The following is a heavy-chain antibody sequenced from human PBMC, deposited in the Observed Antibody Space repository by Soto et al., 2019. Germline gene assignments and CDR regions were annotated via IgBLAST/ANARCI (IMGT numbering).Heavy chain of an antibody. CDR3: VRTPTSPRRFDS. V-gene: IGHV4-61*01. CDR1: GGSVSSGRYY. D-gene: IGHD2-15*01. J-gene: IGHJ5*01. Sequence: PSETLSLTCTVSGGSVSSGRYYWSWIRQPPGKGLEWIGYIYYSGLTNYGPSLKSRVAISIDTSKNQFSLILSSVTAADTAVYYCVRTPTSPRRFDSWGQGTLVTVSS. CDR2: IYYSGLT.